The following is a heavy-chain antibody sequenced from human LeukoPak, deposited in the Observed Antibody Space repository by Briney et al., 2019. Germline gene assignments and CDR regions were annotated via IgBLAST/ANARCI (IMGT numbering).Heavy chain of an antibody. Sequence: GASVKVSCKASGYTFSDYYLHWVRQAPGQGLEWMAWINPYRGDIKYARKFNGRVTMTRDTSLQTVYMEMISLRSDDTAVYYCARSKERPLDYWGQGTLVTVSS. V-gene: IGHV1-2*02. CDR1: GYTFSDYY. CDR3: ARSKERPLDY. J-gene: IGHJ4*02. CDR2: INPYRGDI.